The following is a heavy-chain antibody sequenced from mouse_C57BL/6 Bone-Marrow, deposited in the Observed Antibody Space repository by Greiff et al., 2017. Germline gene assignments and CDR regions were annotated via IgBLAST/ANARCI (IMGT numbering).Heavy chain of an antibody. CDR2: FHPYNDDT. Sequence: VKLQESGAELVKPGASVKMSCTASGYTFTTSPIEWMKQNHGKSLEWIGNFHPYNDDTKYTEKFKGKATLTVEKSSSTVYLELSRLTSDDSAVYYGARGGNYGGYYFDYWGQGTTLTVSS. D-gene: IGHD2-1*01. CDR3: ARGGNYGGYYFDY. CDR1: GYTFTTSP. J-gene: IGHJ2*01. V-gene: IGHV1-47*01.